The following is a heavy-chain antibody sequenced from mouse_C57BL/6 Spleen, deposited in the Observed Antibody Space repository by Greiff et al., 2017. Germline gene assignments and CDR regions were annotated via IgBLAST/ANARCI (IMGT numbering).Heavy chain of an antibody. V-gene: IGHV5-17*01. D-gene: IGHD1-1*01. CDR1: GFTFSDYG. J-gene: IGHJ2*01. CDR3: ARDTTVVDGFDY. Sequence: EVNLVESGGGLVKPGGSLKLSCAASGFTFSDYGMHWVRQAPEKGLEWVAYISSGSSTIYYADTVKGRFTISRDNAKNTLFLQMTSLRSEDTAMYYCARDTTVVDGFDYWGQGTTLTVSS. CDR2: ISSGSSTI.